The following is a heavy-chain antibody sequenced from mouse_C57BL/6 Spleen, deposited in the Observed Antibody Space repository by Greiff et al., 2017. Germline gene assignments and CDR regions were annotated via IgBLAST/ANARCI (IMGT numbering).Heavy chain of an antibody. J-gene: IGHJ4*01. CDR2: INPGSGST. Sequence: QVQLQQPGAELVKPGASVKLSCTASGYTFTSYWMPWVQQRPGQGLEWIGIINPGSGSTNYNENFKSKVTLTGDNSPSTAYMQLSSLTSEDSAVYYCARSWDGNAMDYWGQGITGT. CDR3: ARSWDGNAMDY. D-gene: IGHD2-1*01. V-gene: IGHV1-64*01. CDR1: GYTFTSYW.